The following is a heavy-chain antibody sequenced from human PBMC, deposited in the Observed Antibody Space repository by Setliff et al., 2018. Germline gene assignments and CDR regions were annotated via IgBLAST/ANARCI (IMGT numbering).Heavy chain of an antibody. CDR3: ARHVLGYSSSYNWFDP. J-gene: IGHJ5*02. D-gene: IGHD6-6*01. CDR1: GGSFSGYY. CDR2: INHSGST. V-gene: IGHV4-34*01. Sequence: PSETLSLTCAVYGGSFSGYYWSWIRQPPGKGLEWIGEINHSGSTNYNPSLKGRVTISVDTSKNQFSLKLSSVTAADTAVYYCARHVLGYSSSYNWFDPWGQGTQVTVSS.